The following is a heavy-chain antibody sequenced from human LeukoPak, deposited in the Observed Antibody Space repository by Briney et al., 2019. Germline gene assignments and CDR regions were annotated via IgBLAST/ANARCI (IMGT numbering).Heavy chain of an antibody. CDR1: GFTVSSNY. D-gene: IGHD6-13*01. CDR2: ICSGGST. CDR3: AREGAAAGTEAGYYYYMDV. Sequence: GGSLRLSCAASGFTVSSNYMSWVRQAPGKGLEWVSVICSGGSTYYADSVKGRFTISRDNSKNTLYLQMNSLRAEDTAVYYCAREGAAAGTEAGYYYYMDVWGKGTTVTVSS. V-gene: IGHV3-53*01. J-gene: IGHJ6*03.